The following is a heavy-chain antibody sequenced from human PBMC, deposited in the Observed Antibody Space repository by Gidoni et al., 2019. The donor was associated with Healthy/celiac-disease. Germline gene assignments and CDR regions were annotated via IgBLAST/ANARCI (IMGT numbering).Heavy chain of an antibody. Sequence: QVQLVESGGGVVQPGRSLRLSCAASGFTFSSYGMHWVRQAPGKGLEWVAVISYDGSNKYYADSVKGRFTISRDNSKNTLYLQMNSLRAEDTAVYYCAKEGESYSNYGYNWFDPWGQGTLVTVSS. V-gene: IGHV3-30*18. CDR2: ISYDGSNK. CDR3: AKEGESYSNYGYNWFDP. D-gene: IGHD4-4*01. J-gene: IGHJ5*02. CDR1: GFTFSSYG.